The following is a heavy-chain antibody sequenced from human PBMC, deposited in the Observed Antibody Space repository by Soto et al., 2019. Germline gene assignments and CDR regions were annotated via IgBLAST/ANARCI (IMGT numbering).Heavy chain of an antibody. CDR1: GGSISSSSYY. V-gene: IGHV4-39*01. D-gene: IGHD1-20*01. CDR2: IYYSGST. CDR3: ARRSYNWNPDYYYYYMDV. Sequence: SETLSLTCAVYGGSISSSSYYWGWIRQPPGKGLEWIGSIYYSGSTYYNPSLKSRVTISVDTSKNQFSLKLSSVTAADTAVYYCARRSYNWNPDYYYYYMDVWGKGTTVTVSS. J-gene: IGHJ6*03.